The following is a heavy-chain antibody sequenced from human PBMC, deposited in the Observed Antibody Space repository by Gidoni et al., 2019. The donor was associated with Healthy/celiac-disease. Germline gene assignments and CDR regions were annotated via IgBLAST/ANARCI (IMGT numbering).Heavy chain of an antibody. J-gene: IGHJ4*02. V-gene: IGHV3-21*01. D-gene: IGHD6-19*01. Sequence: SYSMNWVRQAPGKGLEWVSSISSSSGYIYYADSVKGRFTISRDNAKNSLYLQMNSLRAEDTAVYYCARVRYSSGWYFGYWGQGTLVTVSS. CDR3: ARVRYSSGWYFGY. CDR2: ISSSSGYI. CDR1: SYS.